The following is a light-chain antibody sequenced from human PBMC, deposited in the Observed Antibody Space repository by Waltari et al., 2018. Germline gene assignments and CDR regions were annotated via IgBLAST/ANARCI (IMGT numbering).Light chain of an antibody. Sequence: DIQMTQSPSSLSASVGDRVTIACRASQSISNWLAWYQQKPGKAPILLISKASILKRGVPSRFSGGGSGTEFALTISRLQPDDFATYYCQQYNASSSFGQGTKLEIK. CDR2: KAS. CDR1: QSISNW. CDR3: QQYNASSS. J-gene: IGKJ2*01. V-gene: IGKV1-5*03.